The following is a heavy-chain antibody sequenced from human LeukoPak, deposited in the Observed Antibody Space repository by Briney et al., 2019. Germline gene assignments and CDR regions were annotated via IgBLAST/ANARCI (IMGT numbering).Heavy chain of an antibody. CDR3: AREAAWGNWYFDH. J-gene: IGHJ2*01. CDR1: GFTFSRHG. D-gene: IGHD3-16*01. CDR2: IGDTGRAK. Sequence: GRSLRLSCAASGFTFSRHGMHWVRQAPGKGLEWVAVIGDTGRAKYYADSVEGRFTASRDNFKNTLYLEMNSLRYDDTALYYCAREAAWGNWYFDHWGRGSLVAVSS. V-gene: IGHV3-33*08.